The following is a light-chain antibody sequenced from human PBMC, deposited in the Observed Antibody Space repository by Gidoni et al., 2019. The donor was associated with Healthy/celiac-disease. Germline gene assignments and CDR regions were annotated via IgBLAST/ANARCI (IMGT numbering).Light chain of an antibody. CDR3: QQYGSSRT. CDR2: GAS. J-gene: IGKJ1*01. CDR1: QSVSTY. Sequence: ELVLTQSPGTLSLSPGERATLSCRTSQSVSTYLAWYQQKPGQAPRLLIYGASSRATGIPDRFSGSGSGTDFTLTISRLEPEDFAVYYCQQYGSSRTFGQGTKVEIK. V-gene: IGKV3-20*01.